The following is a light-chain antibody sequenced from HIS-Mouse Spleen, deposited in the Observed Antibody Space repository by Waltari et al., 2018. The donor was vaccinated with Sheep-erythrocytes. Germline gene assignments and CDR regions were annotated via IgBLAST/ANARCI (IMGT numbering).Light chain of an antibody. CDR1: SSDVGSYNL. CDR3: CSYAGSSTLV. Sequence: QSALTQPASVSGSPGQSITISCTGTSSDVGSYNLVSWYQQHPGKAPKLMIYDGSNRPSWVSNRFSGSKSGNTASRTISGLQAEDEADYYCCSYAGSSTLVFGGGTKLTVL. V-gene: IGLV2-23*01. J-gene: IGLJ2*01. CDR2: DGS.